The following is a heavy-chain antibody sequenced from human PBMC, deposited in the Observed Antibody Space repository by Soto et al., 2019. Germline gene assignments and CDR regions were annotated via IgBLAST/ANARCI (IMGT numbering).Heavy chain of an antibody. CDR2: MNPKSGHT. CDR1: GYNFIDYS. J-gene: IGHJ4*02. V-gene: IGHV1-8*01. D-gene: IGHD2-21*01. Sequence: ASVKVSCKASGYNFIDYSINSVRQAPGQGLEWMGWMNPKSGHTAHAQKIQGRVILTRDTSINTVYMELSSLTSGDTAVYFCARRIPDGPFDSWGRGTQVTVSS. CDR3: ARRIPDGPFDS.